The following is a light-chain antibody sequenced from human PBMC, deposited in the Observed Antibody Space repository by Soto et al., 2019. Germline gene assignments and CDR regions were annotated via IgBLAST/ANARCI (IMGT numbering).Light chain of an antibody. CDR2: GAS. CDR3: QQSNNWPYT. Sequence: EIVMTHSPATLSVSPGERATLSCRASQSVRDNLAWYQQKPGQAPRLLIYGASTRATGIPARFSGSGSGTEFTLTINGLQSDDFPLYFCQQSNNWPYTFGQGTKLEIK. CDR1: QSVRDN. V-gene: IGKV3-15*01. J-gene: IGKJ2*01.